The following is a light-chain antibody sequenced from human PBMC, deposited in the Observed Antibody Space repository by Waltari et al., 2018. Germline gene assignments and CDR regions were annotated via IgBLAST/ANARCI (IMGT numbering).Light chain of an antibody. CDR3: QRYDNLPVFA. J-gene: IGKJ3*01. CDR2: DAT. CDR1: QDISNY. Sequence: DIQMTQSPSSLSVSVGDRVTITCQASQDISNYLNWYQQKPGKAPKLLVHDATKLETGVPSRFSGSQSGTHFTLTINSLQPEDIATYYCQRYDNLPVFAFGPGTKVHIK. V-gene: IGKV1-33*01.